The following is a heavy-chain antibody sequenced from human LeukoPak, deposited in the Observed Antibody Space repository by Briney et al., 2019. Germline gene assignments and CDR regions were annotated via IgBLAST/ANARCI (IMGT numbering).Heavy chain of an antibody. CDR3: AKARMGIAAAGTFFDY. J-gene: IGHJ4*02. Sequence: GGSLRLSCAASGFTFSSYAMSWVRQAPGKGLEWVSAISGSGGSTYYADSVKGRFTISRDNSKNTLYLQMNSRRAEDTAVYYCAKARMGIAAAGTFFDYWGQGTLVTVSS. V-gene: IGHV3-23*01. CDR1: GFTFSSYA. D-gene: IGHD6-13*01. CDR2: ISGSGGST.